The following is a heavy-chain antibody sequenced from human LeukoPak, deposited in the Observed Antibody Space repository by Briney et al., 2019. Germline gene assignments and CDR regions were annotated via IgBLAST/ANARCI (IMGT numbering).Heavy chain of an antibody. V-gene: IGHV3-11*06. D-gene: IGHD5-12*01. CDR2: ISSSSSYT. Sequence: GSLRLSCAASGFMFSSNWMSWIRQAPGKGLEWVSYISSSSSYTNYADSVKGRFTISRDNAKNSLYLQMNSLRAEDTAVYYCAREKRGYSGYDYGYNWFDPWGQGTLVTVSS. J-gene: IGHJ5*02. CDR1: GFMFSSNW. CDR3: AREKRGYSGYDYGYNWFDP.